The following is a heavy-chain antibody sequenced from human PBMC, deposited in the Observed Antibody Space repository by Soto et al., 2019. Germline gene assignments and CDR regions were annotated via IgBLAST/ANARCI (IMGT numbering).Heavy chain of an antibody. CDR2: ISVSGDST. V-gene: IGHV3-23*01. CDR1: GFSFSTNT. D-gene: IGHD3-22*01. CDR3: AKASNNYDRSGYYAGFDF. Sequence: XGALRRTCVASGFSFSTNTMDWGRQAPGKGLEWVSGISVSGDSTYYAHSVRGRFTISRDNSKNTVYLQMDSLRAEDTAVYYCAKASNNYDRSGYYAGFDFWGPGTLVTVSS. J-gene: IGHJ4*02.